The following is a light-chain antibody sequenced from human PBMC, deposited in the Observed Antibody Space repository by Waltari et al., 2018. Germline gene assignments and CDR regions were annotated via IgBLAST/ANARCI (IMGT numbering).Light chain of an antibody. CDR3: SSYTSRSTYV. CDR2: DVS. CDR1: SSDVGGYHY. V-gene: IGLV2-14*01. J-gene: IGLJ1*01. Sequence: YALSQPAAVSGYPGQSITLSCTGTSSDVGGYHYVPWYQQHPGKSPKLMIYDVSTRPAGVFKRFSASRSGNTASLTISGLQSENESDYYSSSYTSRSTYVFGTRTEVTVL.